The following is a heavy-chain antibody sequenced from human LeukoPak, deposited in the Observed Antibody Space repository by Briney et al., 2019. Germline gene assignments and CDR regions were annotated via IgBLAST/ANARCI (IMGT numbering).Heavy chain of an antibody. CDR2: ISTYNGNP. Sequence: GASVKVSCKASGYTFSNLDITWVRQAPGQGLEWMGWISTYNGNPNYAQKFQSRVTMTTDTSTSTAYMELRSLRSDDTAVYYCARVMGPPDYWGQGTLVTVSS. V-gene: IGHV1-18*01. CDR3: ARVMGPPDY. CDR1: GYTFSNLD. D-gene: IGHD2-8*01. J-gene: IGHJ4*02.